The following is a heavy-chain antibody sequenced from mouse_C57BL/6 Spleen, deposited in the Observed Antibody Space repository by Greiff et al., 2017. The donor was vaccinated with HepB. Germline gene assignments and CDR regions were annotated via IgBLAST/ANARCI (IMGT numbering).Heavy chain of an antibody. CDR1: GYAFTNYL. D-gene: IGHD1-1*01. J-gene: IGHJ2*01. V-gene: IGHV1-54*01. CDR3: ARDPFTTYFDY. Sequence: VQLQESGAELVRPGTSVKVSCKASGYAFTNYLIEWVKQRPGQGLEWIGVINPGSGGTNYNEKFKGKATLTADKSSSTAYMQLSSLTSEDSAVYFCARDPFTTYFDYWGQGTTLTVSS. CDR2: INPGSGGT.